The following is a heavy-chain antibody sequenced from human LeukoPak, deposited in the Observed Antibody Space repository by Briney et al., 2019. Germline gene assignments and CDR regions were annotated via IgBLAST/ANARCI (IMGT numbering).Heavy chain of an antibody. J-gene: IGHJ1*01. CDR1: GSTFTRYY. CDR2: INTNTGNP. CDR3: ARGHGDYGEYFQH. V-gene: IGHV7-4-1*02. Sequence: ASVKVSCKASGSTFTRYYIHWVRQAPGQGHEWMGWINTNTGNPTYAQGFTGRFVFSLDTSVSTAYLQISSLKAEDTAVYYCARGHGDYGEYFQHWGQGTLVTVSS. D-gene: IGHD4-17*01.